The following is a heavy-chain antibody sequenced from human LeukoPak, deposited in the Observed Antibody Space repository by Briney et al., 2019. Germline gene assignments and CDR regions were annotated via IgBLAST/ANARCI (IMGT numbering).Heavy chain of an antibody. J-gene: IGHJ5*02. Sequence: PGGSLRLSCAASGFTFSSYAMSWVRDAPGKGLEWVSAICGSGGRPYYADSVKGRFTISRDNSKNTLYLQMSSLRAEDTAVYYCARRIVGATGGGWFDPWGQGTLVTVSS. V-gene: IGHV3-23*01. CDR1: GFTFSSYA. CDR3: ARRIVGATGGGWFDP. CDR2: ICGSGGRP. D-gene: IGHD1-26*01.